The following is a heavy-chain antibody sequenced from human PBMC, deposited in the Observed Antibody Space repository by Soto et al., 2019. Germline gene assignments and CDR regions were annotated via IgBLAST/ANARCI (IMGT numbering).Heavy chain of an antibody. Sequence: ASVKVSCKASGYTFTNYGISWVRQAPGQGLEWMGWISAYNGNTDYAQKLQGRVPMTTDSSTGTAYMELTSLRSDDTAVYYCARDGDIAAAGSQPTDYWGRGTLVTVSS. D-gene: IGHD6-13*01. J-gene: IGHJ4*02. CDR2: ISAYNGNT. CDR1: GYTFTNYG. CDR3: ARDGDIAAAGSQPTDY. V-gene: IGHV1-18*01.